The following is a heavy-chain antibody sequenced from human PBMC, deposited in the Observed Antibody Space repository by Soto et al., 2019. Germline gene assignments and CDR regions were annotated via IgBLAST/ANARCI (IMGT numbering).Heavy chain of an antibody. CDR1: RFTFSSYD. Sequence: GGSLRLSCAASRFTFSSYDMHWVRQAPAKGLEWVALIWYDGSNKYYADSVKGRFTISRDNSKNMLYLQMNSLRAEDTAVYYCARKTSNWFDPWGQRTLVTVSS. V-gene: IGHV3-33*01. J-gene: IGHJ5*02. CDR2: IWYDGSNK. CDR3: ARKTSNWFDP.